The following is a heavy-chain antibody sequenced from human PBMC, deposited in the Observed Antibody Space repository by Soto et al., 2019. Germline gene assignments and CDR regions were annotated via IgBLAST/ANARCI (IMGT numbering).Heavy chain of an antibody. CDR2: ITTHNGDT. J-gene: IGHJ6*03. D-gene: IGHD3-9*01. CDR1: GDTLKTFD. V-gene: IGHV1-18*04. CDR3: ATFILTGKGDIYYYYMSV. Sequence: QVQLVQSGAEVKRPGASVKVSCKASGDTLKTFDVSWVRQAPGQGPEWMAWITTHNGDTNFAQKFRGRVSLTADTSATSALRELSNLRSVDTGVYFCATFILTGKGDIYYYYMSVWGQGTTVTVS.